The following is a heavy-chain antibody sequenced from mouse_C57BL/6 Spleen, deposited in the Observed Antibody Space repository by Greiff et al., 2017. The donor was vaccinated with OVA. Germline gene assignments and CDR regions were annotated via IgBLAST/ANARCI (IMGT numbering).Heavy chain of an antibody. CDR1: GYAFSSSW. V-gene: IGHV1-82*01. CDR3: AGYSNYEYYFDY. CDR2: IYPGDGDT. Sequence: VKLMESGPELVKPGASVKISCKASGYAFSSSWMNWVKQRPGKGLEWIGRIYPGDGDTNYNGKFKGKATLTADKSSSTAYMQLSSLTSEDSAVYFCAGYSNYEYYFDYWGQGTTLTVSS. D-gene: IGHD2-5*01. J-gene: IGHJ2*01.